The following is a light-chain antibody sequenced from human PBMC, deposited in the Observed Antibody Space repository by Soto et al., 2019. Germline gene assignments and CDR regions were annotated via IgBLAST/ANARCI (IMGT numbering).Light chain of an antibody. CDR1: QSVTDY. CDR3: QQSYSIPQT. J-gene: IGKJ1*01. V-gene: IGKV1-39*01. CDR2: DAS. Sequence: DIQMTQSPSSLSASVGDRVTITCRASQSVTDYLNWYQQKPGNAPKLLIYDASSLQSGVPSRFSGSGSGTDFTLTINSLQPEDFATYFCQQSYSIPQTFGQGTKVEI.